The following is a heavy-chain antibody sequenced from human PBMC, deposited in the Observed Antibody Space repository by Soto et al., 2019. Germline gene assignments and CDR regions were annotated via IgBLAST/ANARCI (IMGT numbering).Heavy chain of an antibody. Sequence: QVQLQQSGPGLVKPSQTLSLTCTVSGDSVNSGRYYWHCIRQLPGKGLEWIGYIFYSGTTYYNPSLMSRVTISLDTSKNDLSLKLTSVTVADTAVYFCARGWLRVTGTYDSWGQGTLVTVSS. V-gene: IGHV4-31*03. CDR1: GDSVNSGRYY. CDR3: ARGWLRVTGTYDS. CDR2: IFYSGTT. D-gene: IGHD1-1*01. J-gene: IGHJ4*02.